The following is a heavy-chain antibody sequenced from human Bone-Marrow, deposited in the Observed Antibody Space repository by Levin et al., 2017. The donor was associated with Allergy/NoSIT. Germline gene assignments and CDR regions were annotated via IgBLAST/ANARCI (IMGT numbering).Heavy chain of an antibody. Sequence: ESLKISCTVSGGSISSYYWSWIRQPPGKGLEWIGYIYYSGSTNYNPSLKSRVTISVDTSKNQFSLKLSSVTAADTAVYYCARVTRCYDGWSGWGEAYDYGMDGWGQGTTVTVSS. CDR1: GGSISSYY. CDR2: IYYSGST. CDR3: ARVTRCYDGWSGWGEAYDYGMDG. D-gene: IGHD3-3*01. J-gene: IGHJ6*02. V-gene: IGHV4-59*01.